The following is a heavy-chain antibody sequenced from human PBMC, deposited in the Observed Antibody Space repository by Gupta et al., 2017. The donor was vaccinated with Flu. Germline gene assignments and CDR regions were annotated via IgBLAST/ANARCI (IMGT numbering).Heavy chain of an antibody. CDR2: INHSGST. J-gene: IGHJ4*02. CDR3: AMSHTAMAIDY. D-gene: IGHD5-18*01. V-gene: IGHV4-34*01. Sequence: GLEWIGEINHSGSTNYNPSLKSRVTISVDTSKNQFSLKLSSVTAADTAVYYCAMSHTAMAIDYWGQGTLVTVSS.